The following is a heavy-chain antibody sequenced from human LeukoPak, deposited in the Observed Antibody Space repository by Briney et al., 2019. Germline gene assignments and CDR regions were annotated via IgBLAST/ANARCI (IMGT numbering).Heavy chain of an antibody. CDR3: ARHQTGERAFDI. V-gene: IGHV4-34*12. Sequence: SETLSLTCAVYGGSFSGYYWSWIRQPPGKGLEWIGESIHRGSTSYNPSLKSRVTISVDMSRNQLSLKLNSVTAADMAVYYCARHQTGERAFDIWGQGTTVTVSS. J-gene: IGHJ3*02. CDR1: GGSFSGYY. D-gene: IGHD7-27*01. CDR2: SIHRGST.